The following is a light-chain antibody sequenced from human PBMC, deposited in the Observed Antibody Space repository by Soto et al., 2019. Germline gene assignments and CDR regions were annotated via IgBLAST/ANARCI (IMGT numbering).Light chain of an antibody. Sequence: IVWSQFAGTLSLSPGARATLSGMASQSVSSNYLAWYQRRPGQPPNLLIFGASNRAPGIPARFSGSGSGTDFTLTISRMEPEDFAVYYCQQYGSSTKTFGEGTKVDI. CDR3: QQYGSSTKT. J-gene: IGKJ1*01. V-gene: IGKV3-20*01. CDR1: QSVSSNY. CDR2: GAS.